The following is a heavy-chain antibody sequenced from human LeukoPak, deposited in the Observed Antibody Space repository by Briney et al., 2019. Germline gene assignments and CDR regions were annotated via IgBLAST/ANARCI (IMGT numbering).Heavy chain of an antibody. CDR3: ARESQDTAMGDYFDY. J-gene: IGHJ4*02. V-gene: IGHV1-69*05. CDR2: IIPIFGTA. D-gene: IGHD5-18*01. Sequence: SVKVSCKASGGTFSSYAISWVRQAPGQGLEWMGRIIPIFGTANYAQKFQGRVTITTDESTSTAYMELSSLRSEDTAVYYCARESQDTAMGDYFDYWAREPWSPSPQ. CDR1: GGTFSSYA.